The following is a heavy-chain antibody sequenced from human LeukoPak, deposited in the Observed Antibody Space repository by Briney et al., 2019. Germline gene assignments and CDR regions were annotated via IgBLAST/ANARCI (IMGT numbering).Heavy chain of an antibody. J-gene: IGHJ4*02. V-gene: IGHV5-51*01. CDR1: GYSFTNYW. CDR2: LYPGDSNT. D-gene: IGHD2-15*01. Sequence: GESLKISCKGSGYSFTNYWIAWVRQMPGRGLEWMGFLYPGDSNTIYSPSFQGQVTISADKSITTAYLQWSSLKASDAAMYYCARGSGYCSAGRCYDFDYWGQGTLVTVSS. CDR3: ARGSGYCSAGRCYDFDY.